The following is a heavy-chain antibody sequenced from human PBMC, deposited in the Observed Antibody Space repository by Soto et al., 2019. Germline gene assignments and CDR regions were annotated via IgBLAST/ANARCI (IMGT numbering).Heavy chain of an antibody. D-gene: IGHD3-3*01. CDR1: GYTFIDYY. J-gene: IGHJ4*02. Sequence: ASVKVSCKASGYTFIDYYMHWVRQAPGQGLEWMGWINPNSGGTNYAQKFQGWVTMTRDTSISTAYMELSSLRSDDTAVFYCARARITIFGVVTEEYYFDYWGRGXLVTVS. V-gene: IGHV1-2*04. CDR2: INPNSGGT. CDR3: ARARITIFGVVTEEYYFDY.